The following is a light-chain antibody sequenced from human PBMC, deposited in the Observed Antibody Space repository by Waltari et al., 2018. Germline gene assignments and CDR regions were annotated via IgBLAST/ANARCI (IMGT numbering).Light chain of an antibody. CDR2: EDN. V-gene: IGLV6-57*01. CDR1: SGSISSNY. Sequence: NFMLTQPHSVSESPGKTVTIPCTRSSGSISSNYWQWHQQRPGSSPTTVSYEDNQRPSGVPDRFSGSIDSSSNSASLTISGLKTEDEADYYCQSYDSSNQVFGGGTKLTVL. CDR3: QSYDSSNQV. J-gene: IGLJ2*01.